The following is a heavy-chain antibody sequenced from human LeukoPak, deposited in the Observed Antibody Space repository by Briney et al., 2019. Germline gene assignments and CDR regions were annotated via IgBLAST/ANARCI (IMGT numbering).Heavy chain of an antibody. J-gene: IGHJ4*02. V-gene: IGHV3-23*01. CDR1: GFTFSSYA. CDR3: AKTHPVCGGDCYSPGYDY. CDR2: ISGSGGST. Sequence: GGSLRLSCAASGFTFSSYAMSWVRQAPGKGLEWVSAISGSGGSTYYADSVKGRFTISRDNSKNTLYLRMNSLRAEDTAVYYCAKTHPVCGGDCYSPGYDYWGQGTLVTVSS. D-gene: IGHD2-21*02.